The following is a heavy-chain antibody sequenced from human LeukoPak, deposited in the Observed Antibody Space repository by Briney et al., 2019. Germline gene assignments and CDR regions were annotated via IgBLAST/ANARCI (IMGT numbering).Heavy chain of an antibody. CDR3: ARDGHSGYDYFDY. J-gene: IGHJ4*02. D-gene: IGHD5-12*01. CDR2: IWYDGSNK. CDR1: GFTFSRYG. Sequence: GGSLRLSCAASGFTFSRYGMHWVRQAPGKGLEWVAVIWYDGSNKYYADSVKGRFTISRDNSKNTLYLQMNSLRAEDTAVYYCARDGHSGYDYFDYWGQGTLVTVSS. V-gene: IGHV3-33*01.